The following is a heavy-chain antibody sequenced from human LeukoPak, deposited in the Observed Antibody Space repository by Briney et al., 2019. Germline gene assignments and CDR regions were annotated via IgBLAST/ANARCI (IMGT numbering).Heavy chain of an antibody. CDR3: ARRSSGSYYEFDY. CDR2: IYPGDSDT. Sequence: GESLKISCKGSGYSFTNSWTGWVRQMPGKGLGWMGIIYPGDSDTRYSPSFQGQVTISADKSISTAYLQWSSLKASDTAMYYCARRSSGSYYEFDYWGQGTLVTVSS. CDR1: GYSFTNSW. J-gene: IGHJ4*02. D-gene: IGHD1-26*01. V-gene: IGHV5-51*01.